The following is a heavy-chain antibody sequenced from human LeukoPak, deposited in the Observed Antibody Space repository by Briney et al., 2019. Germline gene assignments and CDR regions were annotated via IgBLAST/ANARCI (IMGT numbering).Heavy chain of an antibody. V-gene: IGHV4-59*08. CDR2: IYYSGST. D-gene: IGHD5-24*01. CDR3: ARHFRDGWYDPLFGYYYGMDV. J-gene: IGHJ6*02. Sequence: PSETQSLTCTVSGGSISSYYWSWIRQPPGKGLEWIGYIYYSGSTNYNPSLKSRVTISVDTSKNQFSLKLSSVTAADTAVYYCARHFRDGWYDPLFGYYYGMDVWGQGTTVTVSS. CDR1: GGSISSYY.